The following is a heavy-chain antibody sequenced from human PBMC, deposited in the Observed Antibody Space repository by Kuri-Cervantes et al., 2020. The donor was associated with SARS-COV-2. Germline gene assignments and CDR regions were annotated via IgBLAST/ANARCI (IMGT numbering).Heavy chain of an antibody. V-gene: IGHV3-72*01. CDR2: SKDKANSYTT. D-gene: IGHD6-6*01. Sequence: GESLKISCTSSGFTFSDHYMDWVRQAPGKGLEWVGRSKDKANSYTTQYAASVKGRFTISRDDSKSIAYLQMNSLKTEDTAVYYCTRELGIAARYDAFDIWGQGTMVTVSS. CDR1: GFTFSDHY. CDR3: TRELGIAARYDAFDI. J-gene: IGHJ3*02.